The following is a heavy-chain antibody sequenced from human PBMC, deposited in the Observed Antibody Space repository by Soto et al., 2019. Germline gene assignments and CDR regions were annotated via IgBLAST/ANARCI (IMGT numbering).Heavy chain of an antibody. J-gene: IGHJ4*02. Sequence: LRLSCAASGFTFSSYAMHWVRQAPGKGLEWVAVISYDGSSKYYADSVKGRFTISRDNSKNTPYLQMNSLRAEDTAVYYCAREKIQTDGLGRYYDYVWGSYRSRAYYFDYWGQGTLVTVSS. CDR1: GFTFSSYA. V-gene: IGHV3-30-3*01. CDR2: ISYDGSSK. CDR3: AREKIQTDGLGRYYDYVWGSYRSRAYYFDY. D-gene: IGHD3-16*02.